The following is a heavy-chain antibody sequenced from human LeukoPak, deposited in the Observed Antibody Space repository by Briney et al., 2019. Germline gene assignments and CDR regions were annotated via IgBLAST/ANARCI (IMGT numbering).Heavy chain of an antibody. J-gene: IGHJ6*02. V-gene: IGHV3-23*01. D-gene: IGHD2-2*01. Sequence: GGSLRLSCAASGFTFSSYAMSWVRQAPGKGLEWVSVVSGSGGSTYYADSVKGRFTISRDNSKNTLYLQMNSLRAEDTAVYYCAKELGYCSSTSCLVYYYGMDVWSQGTTVTVSS. CDR2: VSGSGGST. CDR3: AKELGYCSSTSCLVYYYGMDV. CDR1: GFTFSSYA.